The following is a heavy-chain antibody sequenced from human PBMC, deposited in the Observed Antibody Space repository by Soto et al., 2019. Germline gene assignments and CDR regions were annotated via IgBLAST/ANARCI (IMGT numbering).Heavy chain of an antibody. CDR3: AKDRYYDTPGWFDP. CDR2: ISANGASI. D-gene: IGHD3-22*01. Sequence: GGSLRLSCVGSGFTFRDHAMRWVRQVPGRGLEWVSAISANGASIQHADSVKGRFSVSRDNAKNTVYLQMDNLRTEDSAVYYCAKDRYYDTPGWFDPWGQGSRVTVSS. CDR1: GFTFRDHA. V-gene: IGHV3-23*01. J-gene: IGHJ5*02.